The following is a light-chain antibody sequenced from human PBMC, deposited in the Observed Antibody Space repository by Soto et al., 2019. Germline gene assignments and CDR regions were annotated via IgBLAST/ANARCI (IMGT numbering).Light chain of an antibody. CDR1: QSVGSN. J-gene: IGKJ1*01. V-gene: IGKV3-15*01. CDR2: GAS. Sequence: EIVMTQSPATLSVSPGERATVSCRASQSVGSNLAWYQQKPGQAPRLLIYGASTRATGIPARFSGSGSGTEFTLTISSLQSEDFAVYYCQQYNYWPRTFGQGTKVDIK. CDR3: QQYNYWPRT.